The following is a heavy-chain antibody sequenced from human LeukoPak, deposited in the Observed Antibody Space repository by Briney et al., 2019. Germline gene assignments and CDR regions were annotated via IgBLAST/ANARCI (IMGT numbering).Heavy chain of an antibody. CDR3: VRHQGGYYYYFDY. V-gene: IGHV5-51*01. D-gene: IGHD3-22*01. CDR2: IYPDDSDT. J-gene: IGHJ4*02. Sequence: GESLQIFWKASGYSFDTYWIGWVRQMPGTGLEWMGIIYPDDSDTRYSPSFQGQVTISVDKSITTAYLQWSSLKASDTAMYYCVRHQGGYYYYFDYWGQGTLVTVSS. CDR1: GYSFDTYW.